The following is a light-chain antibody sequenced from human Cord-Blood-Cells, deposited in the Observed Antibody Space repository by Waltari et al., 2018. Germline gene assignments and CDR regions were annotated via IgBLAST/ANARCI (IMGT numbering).Light chain of an antibody. V-gene: IGLV1-47*01. CDR3: AAWDDSLSGRV. CDR2: RNN. CDR1: SSNIGSNY. J-gene: IGLJ3*02. Sequence: QSVLTQPPSASGTPGQRVTISCSGSSSNIGSNYVYSYQQLPGTAPKLLIYRNNQRPSGVPDRFAGSKSGTSASLAISGLRYEDEADYYCAAWDDSLSGRVFGGGTKLTVL.